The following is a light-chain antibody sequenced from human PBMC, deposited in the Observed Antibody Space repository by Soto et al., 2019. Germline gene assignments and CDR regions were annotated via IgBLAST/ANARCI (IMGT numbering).Light chain of an antibody. J-gene: IGKJ4*01. CDR1: QGFSNY. CDR2: GAS. Sequence: IQMTQSPSSLTASIGDRVTISCRARQGFSNYLAWYKQKPGKVPTLLLYGASILQSGVPSRFSGSGSGSEFTLTISGRQPHDGATYFGQNYDSAPHTFGGGTQGEIK. V-gene: IGKV1-27*01. CDR3: QNYDSAPHT.